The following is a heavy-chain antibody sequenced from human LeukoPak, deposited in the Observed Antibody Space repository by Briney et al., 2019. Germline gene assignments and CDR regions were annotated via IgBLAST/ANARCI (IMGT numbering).Heavy chain of an antibody. CDR3: TKMQGFCTGSSCYPRTFDI. V-gene: IGHV3-53*01. D-gene: IGHD2-2*01. J-gene: IGHJ3*02. Sequence: PGGSLRLSRAASGFTLSSNYMSWVRQAPGKGLEWVSVIYSGGSTYYSDSVKGRFTISRDNSKNTVYLQINSLRAEDTAVYYCTKMQGFCTGSSCYPRTFDIWGQGTMVSVSS. CDR1: GFTLSSNY. CDR2: IYSGGST.